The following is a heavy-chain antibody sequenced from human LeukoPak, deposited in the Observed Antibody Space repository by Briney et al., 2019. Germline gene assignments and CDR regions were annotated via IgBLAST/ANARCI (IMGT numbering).Heavy chain of an antibody. CDR2: IYYSGST. Sequence: PSETLSLTCTVSGGSISSGGYYWSWIRQHPGKGLEWIGYIYYSGSTYYNPSLKSRVTISVDTSKNQFSLKLSSVTAADTAVYYCARDTGAAAGPQRYYFDYWGQGTLVTVSS. CDR3: ARDTGAAAGPQRYYFDY. D-gene: IGHD6-13*01. V-gene: IGHV4-31*03. CDR1: GGSISSGGYY. J-gene: IGHJ4*02.